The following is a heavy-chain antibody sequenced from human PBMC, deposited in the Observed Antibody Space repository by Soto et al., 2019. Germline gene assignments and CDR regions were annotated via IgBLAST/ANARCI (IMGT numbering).Heavy chain of an antibody. V-gene: IGHV1-69*01. J-gene: IGHJ4*02. CDR3: AIDACCCGGDCYSLVY. CDR1: GGAFNNYP. D-gene: IGHD2-21*02. CDR2: IFPRLGTT. Sequence: QVQLVQSGAELKTPGSSVSASCKASGGAFNNYPISWVRQAPGQGLEWMGGIFPRLGTTTYAREVQGRVTMTADESTTTVSMTLTSLRSEDTAIYYCAIDACCCGGDCYSLVYWGQGTLVTVSS.